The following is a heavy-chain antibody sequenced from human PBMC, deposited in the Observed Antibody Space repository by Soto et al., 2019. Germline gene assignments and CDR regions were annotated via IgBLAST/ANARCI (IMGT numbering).Heavy chain of an antibody. J-gene: IGHJ1*01. Sequence: QEQLVESGGAVAQPGRSLSLSCAASGFSFSSYVVHWVRQAPGKGLEWVAAIGKDGNSKHYSDSVKDRFTISRDNSRSALHLQMNNLRDEDTAVYFCAREDESSGYAGTFHYWGQGTLVTV. CDR1: GFSFSSYV. CDR3: AREDESSGYAGTFHY. CDR2: IGKDGNSK. D-gene: IGHD3-22*01. V-gene: IGHV3-30-3*01.